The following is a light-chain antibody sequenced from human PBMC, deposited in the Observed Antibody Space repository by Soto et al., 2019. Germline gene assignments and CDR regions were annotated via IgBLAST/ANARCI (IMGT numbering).Light chain of an antibody. Sequence: QSVLTQPASVSGSPGQSITISCTGTSSDVGGYDYVSWYQLHPGKAPKLMVFDVNNRPSGVSYRFSGSKSGNTASLTISGLQAEDEADYFCSLYSLRTAYLFGTGTKLTVL. CDR1: SSDVGGYDY. V-gene: IGLV2-14*03. J-gene: IGLJ1*01. CDR3: SLYSLRTAYL. CDR2: DVN.